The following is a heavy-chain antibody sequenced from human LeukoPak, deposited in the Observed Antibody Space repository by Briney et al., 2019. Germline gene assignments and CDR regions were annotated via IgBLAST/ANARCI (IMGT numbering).Heavy chain of an antibody. D-gene: IGHD3-22*01. J-gene: IGHJ3*02. Sequence: GGSLRLSCAASGFTFSSYAMSWVRQAPGKGLEWVSAISGSGGSTCYADSVKGRFTISRDNSKNTLYLQMNSLRAEDTAVYYCAKDDYKYYYDSSGYYDGHDAFDIWGQGTMVTVSS. CDR2: ISGSGGST. CDR1: GFTFSSYA. V-gene: IGHV3-23*01. CDR3: AKDDYKYYYDSSGYYDGHDAFDI.